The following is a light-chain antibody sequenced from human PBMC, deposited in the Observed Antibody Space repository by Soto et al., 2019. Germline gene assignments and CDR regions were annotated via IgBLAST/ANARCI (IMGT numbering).Light chain of an antibody. V-gene: IGLV2-14*01. CDR1: SSDVGGYIY. CDR2: DVT. CDR3: SSYTTSSYYV. J-gene: IGLJ1*01. Sequence: LTHPASVSWSPGQLITISCTGTSSDVGGYIYVSWYQQHPGKAPKLMIYDVTSRPSGVSYRFSGSKSGNTASLTISGLQAEEEADYYCSSYTTSSYYVFGTGTKVTAL.